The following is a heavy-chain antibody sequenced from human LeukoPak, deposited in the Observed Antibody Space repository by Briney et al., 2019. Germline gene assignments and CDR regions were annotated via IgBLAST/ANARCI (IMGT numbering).Heavy chain of an antibody. CDR1: GGSISSYY. D-gene: IGHD3-9*01. J-gene: IGHJ4*02. CDR3: ARMYYDILTGYYALDY. V-gene: IGHV4-59*01. Sequence: SETLSFTCTVSGGSISSYYWSWIRQPPGKGLEWIGYIYYSGSTNYNPSLKSRVTISVDASKNQFSLKLSSVTAADTAVYYCARMYYDILTGYYALDYWGQGTLVTVSS. CDR2: IYYSGST.